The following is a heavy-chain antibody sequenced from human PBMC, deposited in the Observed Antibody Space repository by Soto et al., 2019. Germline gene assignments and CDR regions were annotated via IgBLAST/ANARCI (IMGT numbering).Heavy chain of an antibody. V-gene: IGHV4-34*01. Sequence: SETLSLTCAVYGGSFSGYYWSWIRQPPGKGLEWIGEINHSGSTNYNPSLKSRVTISVDTSKNQFSLKLSSVTAADTAVYYCASISSGYYYPFDYWGQGTLVTVSS. CDR2: INHSGST. CDR1: GGSFSGYY. D-gene: IGHD3-22*01. J-gene: IGHJ4*02. CDR3: ASISSGYYYPFDY.